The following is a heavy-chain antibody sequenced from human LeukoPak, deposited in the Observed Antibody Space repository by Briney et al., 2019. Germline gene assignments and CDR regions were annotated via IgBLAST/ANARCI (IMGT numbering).Heavy chain of an antibody. CDR1: GFTFSSYG. J-gene: IGHJ4*02. CDR3: AKDALFYYGDFAYYFDY. V-gene: IGHV3-30*02. CDR2: IRYDGSNK. D-gene: IGHD4-17*01. Sequence: GGSLRLSCAASGFTFSSYGMHWVRQAPGKGLEWVAFIRYDGSNKYYADSVKGRFTISRDNSKNTLYLQMNSLRAEDTAVYYCAKDALFYYGDFAYYFDYWGQGTLVTVSS.